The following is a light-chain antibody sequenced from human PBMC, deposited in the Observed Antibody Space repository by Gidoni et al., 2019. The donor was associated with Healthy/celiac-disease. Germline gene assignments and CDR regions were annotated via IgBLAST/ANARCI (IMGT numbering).Light chain of an antibody. CDR1: QSVRSS. V-gene: IGKV3-11*01. Sequence: ESVLTQYPATLSLSPGERATLACRASQSVRSSLSWYQQKPGQAPRLLLYDASNRATGIPPRFSGSGSATDFTLTISSLEPDDFAVYYCQQRSNWPPLTFGQGTRLEIK. CDR3: QQRSNWPPLT. J-gene: IGKJ5*01. CDR2: DAS.